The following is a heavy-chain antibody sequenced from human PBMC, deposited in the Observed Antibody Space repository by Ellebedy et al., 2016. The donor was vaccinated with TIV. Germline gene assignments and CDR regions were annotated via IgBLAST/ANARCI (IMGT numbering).Heavy chain of an antibody. CDR2: IYNNGGT. D-gene: IGHD3-9*01. V-gene: IGHV4-59*12. Sequence: MPSETLSLTCTVSGGSTSSYYWSWIRQPPGRRLEWIGYIYNNGGTNYNPSLTSRVTISVDMSKNHFSLSLSSVTAADTAIYYCARGEDILYFDSWGQGTLVTVSS. CDR1: GGSTSSYY. J-gene: IGHJ4*02. CDR3: ARGEDILYFDS.